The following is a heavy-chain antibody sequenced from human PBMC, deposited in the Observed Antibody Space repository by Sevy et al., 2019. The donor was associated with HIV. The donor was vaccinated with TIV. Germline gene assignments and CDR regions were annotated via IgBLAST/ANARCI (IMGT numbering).Heavy chain of an antibody. Sequence: GGSLRLSCAASEFIFSDYYMSWFRQAPGKGLEWVSYISNSGGDIHYADSVKGRVTISRDNAKNSLYLQMNSLRDDDTAVYYCARESYVSPDAFDVWGQGTMVTVSS. D-gene: IGHD3-16*01. V-gene: IGHV3-11*01. CDR3: ARESYVSPDAFDV. CDR1: EFIFSDYY. CDR2: ISNSGGDI. J-gene: IGHJ3*01.